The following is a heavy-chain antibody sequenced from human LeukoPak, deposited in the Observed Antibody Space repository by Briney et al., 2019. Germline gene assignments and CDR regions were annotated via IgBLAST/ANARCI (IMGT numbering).Heavy chain of an antibody. V-gene: IGHV3-64*01. Sequence: GGSLRLSCAASGFTFNTYAMHWFRQAPGKGLEFVSSISSSGGNTYYANSVKGRFTISRDDSKNTLYLQMGSLRPEDMAVYYCARASGSGLYYFDYWGQGTLVTVSS. D-gene: IGHD2-15*01. CDR3: ARASGSGLYYFDY. CDR2: ISSSGGNT. J-gene: IGHJ4*02. CDR1: GFTFNTYA.